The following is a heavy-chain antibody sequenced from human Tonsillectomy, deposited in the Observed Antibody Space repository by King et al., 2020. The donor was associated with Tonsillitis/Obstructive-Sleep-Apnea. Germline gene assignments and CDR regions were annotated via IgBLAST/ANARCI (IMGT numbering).Heavy chain of an antibody. J-gene: IGHJ3*01. CDR3: ASRPYCTTKTCPLAAPVDL. V-gene: IGHV1-2*06. D-gene: IGHD2-8*01. CDR2: INPNNGGT. Sequence: QLVQSGAEVKKPGASVKVSCKASGYMFTGYYVQWVRQAPGQGLEWMGRINPNNGGTNYAQKFQGRVTMTRDTSISTAYMELSSLRSDDTAVYFCASRPYCTTKTCPLAAPVDLWGQGTLVTVSS. CDR1: GYMFTGYY.